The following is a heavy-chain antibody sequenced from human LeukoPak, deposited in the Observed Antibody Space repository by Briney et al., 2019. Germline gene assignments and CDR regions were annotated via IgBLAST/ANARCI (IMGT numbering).Heavy chain of an antibody. D-gene: IGHD2/OR15-2a*01. J-gene: IGHJ4*02. CDR2: IYYSGST. CDR3: ARLTPPGSFLEY. Sequence: KPSETLSLTCTVSGGSISSYYWSWIRQPPGKGLEWIGYIYYSGSTNYNPSLRSRVTISVDTSKNQFSLRLSSVTAADTAVYFCARLTPPGSFLEYWGQGTLVTVSS. CDR1: GGSISSYY. V-gene: IGHV4-59*08.